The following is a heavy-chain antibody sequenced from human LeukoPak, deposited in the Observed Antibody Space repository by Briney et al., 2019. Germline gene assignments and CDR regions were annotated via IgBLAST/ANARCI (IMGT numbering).Heavy chain of an antibody. CDR2: IYYSWST. V-gene: IGHV4-59*08. J-gene: IGHJ4*02. CDR3: ARQGYNYAFDY. Sequence: SETLSLTCTVSGGSISSYYWSWIRQPPGKGLEWIGYIYYSWSTNYNPSLKSRVTISVDTSKNQFSLKLSSVTAADTAVYYCARQGYNYAFDYWGQGTLVTVSS. D-gene: IGHD5-24*01. CDR1: GGSISSYY.